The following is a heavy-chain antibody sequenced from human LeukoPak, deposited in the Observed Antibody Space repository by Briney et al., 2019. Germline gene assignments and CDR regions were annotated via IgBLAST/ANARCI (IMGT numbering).Heavy chain of an antibody. D-gene: IGHD3-3*01. CDR3: ARDLGRFLEWFPLSPRPEPLAGYYGMDV. Sequence: GSSVKVSCKASGDTFSSYAISWVRQAPGQGLEWMGRIIPIFGITNYAQKFQGRVTITADKSTSTAYMELSSLRSEDTAVYYCARDLGRFLEWFPLSPRPEPLAGYYGMDVWGQGTTVTVSS. CDR2: IIPIFGIT. J-gene: IGHJ6*02. V-gene: IGHV1-69*04. CDR1: GDTFSSYA.